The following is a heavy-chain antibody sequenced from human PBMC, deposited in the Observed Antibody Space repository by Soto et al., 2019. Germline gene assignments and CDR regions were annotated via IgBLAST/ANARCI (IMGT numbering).Heavy chain of an antibody. CDR2: IGGSGGNT. D-gene: IGHD4-4*01. CDR3: ARVASDYINSADH. J-gene: IGHJ4*02. V-gene: IGHV3-23*01. CDR1: GFIFNAYA. Sequence: EVQLLESGGGLVQPGGSLRLSCAASGFIFNAYAMTWVRQAPGKGLEGVSAIGGSGGNTDYAASVKGRFTISRDNSKDTVDLEMNRLRVDDTAVYFCARVASDYINSADHWGQGILVTVSS.